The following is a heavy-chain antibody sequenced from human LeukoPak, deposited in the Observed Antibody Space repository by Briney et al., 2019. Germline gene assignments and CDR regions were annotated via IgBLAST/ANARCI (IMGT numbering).Heavy chain of an antibody. CDR2: ISYDGSNK. D-gene: IGHD6-19*01. J-gene: IGHJ4*02. Sequence: GGSLRLSCAASGFTFSSYGMHWVRQAPGKGLEWVAVISYDGSNKYYADSVKGRFTISRDNSKNALYLQVNSLRAEDTAVYYCARAGSIAVADFFDYWGQGTLVTVSS. CDR1: GFTFSSYG. CDR3: ARAGSIAVADFFDY. V-gene: IGHV3-30*19.